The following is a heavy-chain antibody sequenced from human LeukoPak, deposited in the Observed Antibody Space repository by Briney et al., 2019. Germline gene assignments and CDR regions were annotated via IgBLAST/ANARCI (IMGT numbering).Heavy chain of an antibody. Sequence: GGSLRLSCAASGFTFSSYEMNWVRQAPGKGLEWVSYISSSGSTIYYADSVKGRFTISRDNAKNSLYLQMNSLRAEDTAVYYCARVDTATPYYYYMDVWGKGTTVTVSS. CDR1: GFTFSSYE. V-gene: IGHV3-48*03. D-gene: IGHD5-18*01. J-gene: IGHJ6*03. CDR3: ARVDTATPYYYYMDV. CDR2: ISSSGSTI.